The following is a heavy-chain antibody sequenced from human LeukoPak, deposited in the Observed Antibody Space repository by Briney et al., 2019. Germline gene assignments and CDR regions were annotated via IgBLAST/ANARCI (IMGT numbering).Heavy chain of an antibody. Sequence: GASVKVSCKASGYTFTSYGISWVRQAPGQGLEWMGWISAYNGNTNYAQKFQGRVTMTTDTSTSTAYMELRSLRSDDTAVYYCARATPYYYGSGTVNPNWFDPWGQGPRSPSPQ. J-gene: IGHJ5*02. CDR3: ARATPYYYGSGTVNPNWFDP. CDR2: ISAYNGNT. CDR1: GYTFTSYG. V-gene: IGHV1-18*01. D-gene: IGHD3-10*01.